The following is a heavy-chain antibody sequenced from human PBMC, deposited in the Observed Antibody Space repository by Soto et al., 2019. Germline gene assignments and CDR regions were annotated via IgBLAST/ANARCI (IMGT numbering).Heavy chain of an antibody. CDR2: TYYRSKWYN. D-gene: IGHD6-19*01. J-gene: IGHJ6*02. CDR1: GDSVSSNSAA. V-gene: IGHV6-1*01. Sequence: PSQTLSLTCAISGDSVSSNSAAWNWIRQSPSRGLEWLGRTYYRSKWYNDYAVSVKSRITINPDTSKNQFSLQLNSVTPEDTAVYYCARGGQAVAGTVRYYYYGMDVWGQGTTVTVAS. CDR3: ARGGQAVAGTVRYYYYGMDV.